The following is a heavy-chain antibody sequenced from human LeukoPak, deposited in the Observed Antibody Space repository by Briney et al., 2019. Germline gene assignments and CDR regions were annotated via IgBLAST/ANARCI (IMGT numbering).Heavy chain of an antibody. CDR1: GGSFSDYY. Sequence: PSETLSLTCAVYGGSFSDYYWSWIRQPPGKGLEWIGEINHSGSTSYNPSLKSRVTLSVDTSQIQFSLKLTSVTAADTAVYYCASLHQVRGVTAFDYWGQGALVTVSS. CDR3: ASLHQVRGVTAFDY. CDR2: INHSGST. J-gene: IGHJ4*02. D-gene: IGHD3-10*01. V-gene: IGHV4-34*01.